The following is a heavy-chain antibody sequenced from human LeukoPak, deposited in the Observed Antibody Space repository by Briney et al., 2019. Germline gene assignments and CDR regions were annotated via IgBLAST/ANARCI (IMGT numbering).Heavy chain of an antibody. CDR1: GYTFTYYA. J-gene: IGHJ5*02. V-gene: IGHV7-4-1*02. CDR3: ARDNSVRDEAWWFNP. Sequence: ASVKVSCKASGYTFTYYAMNWVRQAPGQGLEWMGWIHPSTGNPTYAQGFTGRFVFSLDTSVSTTYLQIISLKAEDTAVYYCARDNSVRDEAWWFNPWGQGTLVTVSS. CDR2: IHPSTGNP. D-gene: IGHD5-24*01.